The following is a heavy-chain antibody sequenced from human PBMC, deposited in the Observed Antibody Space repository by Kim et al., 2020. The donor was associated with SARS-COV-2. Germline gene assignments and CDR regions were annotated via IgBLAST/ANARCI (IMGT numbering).Heavy chain of an antibody. Sequence: SETLSLTCAVYGESPSGYYWSWIRQSPGKGLEWIGEVNHSGSTKYNPSLKSRVTVSLDMSKNQFSLKLSSVTVADTAVYYCARGFKIRTNVDFYYYGLDVWGQGTTVIVSS. J-gene: IGHJ6*02. V-gene: IGHV4-34*01. CDR2: VNHSGST. D-gene: IGHD4-17*01. CDR3: ARGFKIRTNVDFYYYGLDV. CDR1: GESPSGYY.